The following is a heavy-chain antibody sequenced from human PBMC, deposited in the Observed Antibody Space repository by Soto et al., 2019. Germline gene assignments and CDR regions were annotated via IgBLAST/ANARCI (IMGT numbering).Heavy chain of an antibody. Sequence: EVQLVESGGGLVKSGGSLRLSCAASGFTFSSYSMNWARQTPGKGLEWVSSISRSSTYMYCADSVKGRFTMSRDNAENSLYLQMNSLRAEDTAIYYCARSLGGAFNLWGQGTMVTVSS. CDR3: ARSLGGAFNL. CDR2: ISRSSTYM. CDR1: GFTFSSYS. J-gene: IGHJ3*01. V-gene: IGHV3-21*01.